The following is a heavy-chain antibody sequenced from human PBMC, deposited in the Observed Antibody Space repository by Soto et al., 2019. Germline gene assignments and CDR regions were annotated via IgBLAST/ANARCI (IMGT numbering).Heavy chain of an antibody. V-gene: IGHV4-61*01. J-gene: IGHJ4*02. CDR1: GGSVSSGSYY. CDR3: ARDPVTK. D-gene: IGHD4-17*01. CDR2: IYYSGST. Sequence: QVQLQESGPGLVKPSETLSLTCTVSGGSVSSGSYYWSWIRQPPGKGLEWIGYIYYSGSTNYNPSPKSRVTISVDTSKNQFSLKLSSVTAADTAVYYCARDPVTKWGQGTLVTVSS.